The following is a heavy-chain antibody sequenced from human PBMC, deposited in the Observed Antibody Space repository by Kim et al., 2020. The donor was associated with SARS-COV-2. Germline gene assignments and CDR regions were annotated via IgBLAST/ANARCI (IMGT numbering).Heavy chain of an antibody. CDR2: IYYSGST. CDR3: ARHPTPLTYYYDIRGPGLSFDY. J-gene: IGHJ4*02. D-gene: IGHD3-22*01. CDR1: GGSISSSSYY. V-gene: IGHV4-39*01. Sequence: SETLSLTCTVSGGSISSSSYYWGWIRQPPGKGLEWIGSIYYSGSTYYNPSLKSRVTISVDTSKNQFSLKLSSVTAADTAVYYCARHPTPLTYYYDIRGPGLSFDYWGQGTLVTVSS.